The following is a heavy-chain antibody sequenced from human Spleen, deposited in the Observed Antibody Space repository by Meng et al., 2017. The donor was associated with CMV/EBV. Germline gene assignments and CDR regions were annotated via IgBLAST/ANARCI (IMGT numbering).Heavy chain of an antibody. D-gene: IGHD1-14*01. J-gene: IGHJ4*02. CDR2: VYHTGTT. Sequence: SGDSISSGHWWSWVRQSPGKGLEWIGEVYHTGTTTYNRSLKSRVTISVDKSKNHFSLKLASVTAADTAMYFCARGRAEYLLLGYYFDYWGQGTLVTVSS. CDR1: GDSISSGHW. CDR3: ARGRAEYLLLGYYFDY. V-gene: IGHV4-4*01.